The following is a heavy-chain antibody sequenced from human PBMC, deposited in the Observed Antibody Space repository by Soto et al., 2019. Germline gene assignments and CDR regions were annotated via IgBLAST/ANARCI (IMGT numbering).Heavy chain of an antibody. V-gene: IGHV4-61*01. J-gene: IGHJ6*02. CDR2: IYYSGST. CDR1: GGSVSSGSYY. Sequence: SETLSLTCTVSGGSVSSGSYYWSWIRQPPGKGLEWIGYIYYSGSTNYNPSLKSRVTISVDTSKNQFSLKLSSVTAADTAVYYCARDPRGSGYLGEYYYYGMDVWGQGTTVTVSS. CDR3: ARDPRGSGYLGEYYYYGMDV. D-gene: IGHD3-16*01.